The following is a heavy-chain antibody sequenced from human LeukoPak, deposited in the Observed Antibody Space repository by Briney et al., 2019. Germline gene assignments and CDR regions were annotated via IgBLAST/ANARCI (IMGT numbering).Heavy chain of an antibody. J-gene: IGHJ4*02. Sequence: GGSLRLSCAASGFTFSSYWMSWVRQAPGKGLEWVANIKQDGSEKYYVDSVKGRFTISRDNAKNSLYLQLNSLRAEDTAVYYCARDFMRVAGTYDYWGQGTLVTVSS. CDR2: IKQDGSEK. D-gene: IGHD6-19*01. CDR3: ARDFMRVAGTYDY. V-gene: IGHV3-7*01. CDR1: GFTFSSYW.